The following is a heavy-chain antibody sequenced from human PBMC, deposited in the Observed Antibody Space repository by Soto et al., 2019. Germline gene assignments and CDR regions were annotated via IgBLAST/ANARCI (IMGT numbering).Heavy chain of an antibody. CDR2: ISGSGRNI. CDR3: AKDDRTARRIDY. D-gene: IGHD2-21*02. J-gene: IGHJ4*02. CDR1: GLSFSLYS. V-gene: IGHV3-23*01. Sequence: EVQLLESGGGLVQPGGSLRLSCATSGLSFSLYSMGWVRQAPGKGLEWVSAISGSGRNIHYADSVKGRFTISRDNSKNTLSLQMNSLRAEDTALYYCAKDDRTARRIDYWGQGTLVTVSS.